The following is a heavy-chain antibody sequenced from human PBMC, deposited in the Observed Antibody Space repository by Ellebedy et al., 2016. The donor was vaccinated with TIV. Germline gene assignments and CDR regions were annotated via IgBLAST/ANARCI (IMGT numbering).Heavy chain of an antibody. CDR3: VRGVFDIAAAGLGKNWYDP. CDR1: GFTFSAFS. CDR2: ICGGTI. D-gene: IGHD6-13*01. J-gene: IGHJ5*02. V-gene: IGHV3-48*01. Sequence: GESLKISCAASGFTFSAFSMNWVRQAPGKGLEWISYICGGTIYYAESVKGRFTISRDNPTNTLDLQMNSLRGEDTAVYYCVRGVFDIAAAGLGKNWYDPWGQGTLVTVSS.